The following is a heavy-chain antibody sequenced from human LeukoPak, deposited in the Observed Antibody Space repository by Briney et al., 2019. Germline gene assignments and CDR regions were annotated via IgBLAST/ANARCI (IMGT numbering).Heavy chain of an antibody. Sequence: ASVKVSCKASGYTFTGYYMHWVRQAPGQGLEWMGWINPNSGGTNYAQKLQGSVTMTTDTSTSTAYMELRSLRSDDTAVYYCARERRYSSSPDYWGQGTLVTVSS. CDR2: INPNSGGT. CDR1: GYTFTGYY. CDR3: ARERRYSSSPDY. J-gene: IGHJ4*02. V-gene: IGHV1-2*02. D-gene: IGHD6-6*01.